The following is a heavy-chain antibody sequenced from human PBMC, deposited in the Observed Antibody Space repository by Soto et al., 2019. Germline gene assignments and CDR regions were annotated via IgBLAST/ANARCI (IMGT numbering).Heavy chain of an antibody. Sequence: DVQLVESGGGLMQPGESLRLSCAASGLTVSGKKYVAWVRQAPGKGLEWVANIKQDESDKYYVDSVKGRFTISRDNAKNALYLQMNSLRVEDTAVYYCAAYCYTMTCTHFHGYSWGQGTQVTVSS. CDR2: IKQDESDK. V-gene: IGHV3-7*03. D-gene: IGHD3-16*02. J-gene: IGHJ5*02. CDR3: AAYCYTMTCTHFHGYS. CDR1: GLTVSGKKY.